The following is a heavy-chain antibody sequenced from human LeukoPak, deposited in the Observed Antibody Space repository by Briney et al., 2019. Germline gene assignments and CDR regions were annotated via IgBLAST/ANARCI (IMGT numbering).Heavy chain of an antibody. CDR1: GYSFTNYW. J-gene: IGHJ5*02. Sequence: GESLKISCKDSGYSFTNYWIGWVRQMPGKGLEWMGIIHSADSNTKYSPSFQGQVTISADKSISTAYLQWSGLKASDTAMYYCARQEYCSGGSCYTWFDPWGQGTLVTVSS. CDR3: ARQEYCSGGSCYTWFDP. D-gene: IGHD2-15*01. CDR2: IHSADSNT. V-gene: IGHV5-51*01.